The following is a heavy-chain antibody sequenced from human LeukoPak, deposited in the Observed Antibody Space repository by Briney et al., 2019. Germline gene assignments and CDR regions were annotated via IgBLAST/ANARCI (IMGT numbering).Heavy chain of an antibody. CDR1: GFTFSSYT. Sequence: GGSLRLSCATSGFTFSSYTMNWVRQSPGKGLEWIAYIDSSSNTIYYADSVKGRFTISRDNSKNTLYLQMNSLRAEDTAVYYCATYSGRVTMIGGQGTLVTVSS. CDR2: IDSSSNTI. CDR3: ATYSGRVTMI. J-gene: IGHJ4*02. V-gene: IGHV3-48*01. D-gene: IGHD3-22*01.